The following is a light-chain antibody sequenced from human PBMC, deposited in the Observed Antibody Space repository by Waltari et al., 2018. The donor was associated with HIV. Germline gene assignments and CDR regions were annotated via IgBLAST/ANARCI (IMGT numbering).Light chain of an antibody. CDR3: QHYSNWPPWT. Sequence: EILMTHSPATLSVSPGERVTITCRASQSVSTNLAWYQQKPGQAPRLLIYGASFTATDIPARFSASGSGTEFTLTINSLQSEDFAVYYCQHYSNWPPWTFGQGTRVEFK. CDR1: QSVSTN. J-gene: IGKJ1*01. V-gene: IGKV3-15*01. CDR2: GAS.